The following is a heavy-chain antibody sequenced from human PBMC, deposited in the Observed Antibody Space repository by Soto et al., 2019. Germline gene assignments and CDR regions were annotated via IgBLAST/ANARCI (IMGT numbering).Heavy chain of an antibody. V-gene: IGHV3-74*01. CDR3: GRGDSGSPIAPGY. D-gene: IGHD3-10*01. CDR2: INSDGSAT. CDR1: GFTFSSYW. J-gene: IGHJ4*02. Sequence: GGSLRLSCAASGFTFSSYWMHWVRQAPGKGLEWVSRINSDGSATNYADPEEGRFTISRDNANNTLFLQMNRPRADDTAVFYGGRGDSGSPIAPGYWGQGTLVTVSS.